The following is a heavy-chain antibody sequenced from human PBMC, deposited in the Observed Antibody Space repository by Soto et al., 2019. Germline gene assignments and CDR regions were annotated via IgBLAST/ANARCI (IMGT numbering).Heavy chain of an antibody. D-gene: IGHD3-9*01. CDR2: INPSGGST. Sequence: ASVKVSCKASGYPFTSYYMHWVRQAPGRGLEWMGIINPSGGSTSYAQKFQGRVTMTRDTSTSTVYMELSSLRSEDTAVYYCARASDILTGPPSAFDIWGQGTMVTVS. CDR1: GYPFTSYY. V-gene: IGHV1-46*01. J-gene: IGHJ3*02. CDR3: ARASDILTGPPSAFDI.